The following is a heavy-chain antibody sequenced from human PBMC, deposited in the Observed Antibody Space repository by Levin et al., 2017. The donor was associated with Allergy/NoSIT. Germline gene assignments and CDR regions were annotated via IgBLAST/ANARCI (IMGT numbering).Heavy chain of an antibody. CDR3: ARVGYCTSTWCHDSYFDY. J-gene: IGHJ4*02. CDR2: THPGASET. V-gene: IGHV5-51*01. CDR1: GYTFTTYR. Sequence: SGESLKISCKASGYTFTTYRIGWVRQMPGKGLEWMGITHPGASETRYSPSFQGHVTISADKSISTAYLQWSSLRASDTAMYYCARVGYCTSTWCHDSYFDYWGQGTPVTVSS. D-gene: IGHD2-2*01.